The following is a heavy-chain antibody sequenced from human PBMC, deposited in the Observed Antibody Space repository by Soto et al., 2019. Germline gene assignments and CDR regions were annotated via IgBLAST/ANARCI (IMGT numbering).Heavy chain of an antibody. J-gene: IGHJ6*02. CDR2: ISWDGGRT. D-gene: IGHD6-19*01. V-gene: IGHV3-43*01. CDR1: GFTFDDYT. Sequence: GGSLRLSCAASGFTFDDYTMHWVRQAPGKGLEWVSLISWDGGRTYYADSVKGRFTISRDNSKNSLYLQMNSLRTEDTALYYCAKVKVAGSYYYYGMDVWGQGTTVTVSS. CDR3: AKVKVAGSYYYYGMDV.